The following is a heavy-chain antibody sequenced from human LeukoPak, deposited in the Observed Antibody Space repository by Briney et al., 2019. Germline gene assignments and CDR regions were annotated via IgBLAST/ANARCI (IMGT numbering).Heavy chain of an antibody. V-gene: IGHV3-21*01. CDR3: AREDYSNYNEGPHCDY. Sequence: GGSLRLSCAASGFTFSSYSMNWVRQAPGRGLEWVSSISSSSSYIYYADSVKGRFTISRDNAKNSLYLQMNSLRAEDTAVYYCAREDYSNYNEGPHCDYWGQGTLVTVSS. J-gene: IGHJ4*02. CDR1: GFTFSSYS. D-gene: IGHD4-11*01. CDR2: ISSSSSYI.